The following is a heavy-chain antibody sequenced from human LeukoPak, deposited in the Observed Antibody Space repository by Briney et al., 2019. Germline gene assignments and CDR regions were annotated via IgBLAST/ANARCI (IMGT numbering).Heavy chain of an antibody. V-gene: IGHV4-61*02. J-gene: IGHJ4*02. Sequence: SETLSLTCTVSGGSISSGSYYWSWIRQPAGKGLEWIGRIYTSGSTNYNPSLKSRVTISIDTSKNQFSLKLSSVTAADTAVYYCASSYMTTVTAWGQGTLVTVPS. CDR1: GGSISSGSYY. D-gene: IGHD4-17*01. CDR2: IYTSGST. CDR3: ASSYMTTVTA.